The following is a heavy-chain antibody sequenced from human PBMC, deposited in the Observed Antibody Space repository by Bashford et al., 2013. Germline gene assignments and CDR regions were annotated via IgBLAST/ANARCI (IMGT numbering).Heavy chain of an antibody. CDR3: ATGRRRDIGSTFDY. J-gene: IGHJ4*02. CDR2: ISSSSSYI. V-gene: IGHV3-21*04. D-gene: IGHD1-26*01. Sequence: VRQAPGKGLEWVSSISSSSSYIYYADSVKGRFTISRDNAKNSLYLQMNSLRAEDTATYHCATGRRRDIGSTFDYWGQGTVVTVSS.